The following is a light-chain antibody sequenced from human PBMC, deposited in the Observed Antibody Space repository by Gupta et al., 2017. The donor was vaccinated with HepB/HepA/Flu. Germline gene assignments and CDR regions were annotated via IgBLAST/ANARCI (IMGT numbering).Light chain of an antibody. CDR2: RNN. CDR3: ASWDDIRSGQV. Sequence: QSVLTQPPSASGTPGQEVTISCSGSSSNIGSNYVYWYQHLPGTAPKLLIYRNNRRPSGVPERFSGSKSGTSASLAISGLRGEDEGDYYCASWDDIRSGQVFGGGTDLTVL. J-gene: IGLJ2*01. CDR1: SSNIGSNY. V-gene: IGLV1-47*01.